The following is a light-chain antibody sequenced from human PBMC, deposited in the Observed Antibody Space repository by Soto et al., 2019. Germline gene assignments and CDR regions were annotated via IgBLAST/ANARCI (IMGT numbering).Light chain of an antibody. CDR3: QQRKSYPIT. CDR2: AAS. V-gene: IGKV1-9*01. J-gene: IGKJ5*01. CDR1: QDINTY. Sequence: DIQLNQSPSFLSASVGDRVTITCRASQDINTYLAWYQQKPGKAPKLLIFAASTLQNGVPSRFSGSGSGTEFTGTITSLQPEDFATYYCQQRKSYPITFGQGTRLEIK.